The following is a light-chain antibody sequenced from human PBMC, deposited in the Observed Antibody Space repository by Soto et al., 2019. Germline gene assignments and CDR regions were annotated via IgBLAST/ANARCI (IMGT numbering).Light chain of an antibody. CDR2: DVS. J-gene: IGLJ1*01. V-gene: IGLV2-14*01. CDR1: SSDVGDYNY. CDR3: SSYTSSSTVV. Sequence: QSALTQPASVSGSPGQSITISCTGTSSDVGDYNYVSWYQQHPGKAPKVMIYDVSNRPSGVSNRFSGSKSGNTASLTISGLQAEDEADYYCSSYTSSSTVVFGTGTKVTVL.